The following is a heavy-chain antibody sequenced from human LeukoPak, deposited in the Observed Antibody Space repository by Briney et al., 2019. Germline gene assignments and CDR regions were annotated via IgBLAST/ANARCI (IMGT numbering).Heavy chain of an antibody. CDR3: ARVGRGLYSMDV. CDR1: GFTFSIHG. D-gene: IGHD3-10*01. V-gene: IGHV3-48*02. CDR2: IINSGGTI. Sequence: GGSLRLSCAASGFTFSIHGMNWARQTPGKGLEWVSYIINSGGTIYYADSVQGRFTISRDNAKNSLYLQMNSLRDEDTAVYYCARVGRGLYSMDVWGQGTTVTVSS. J-gene: IGHJ6*02.